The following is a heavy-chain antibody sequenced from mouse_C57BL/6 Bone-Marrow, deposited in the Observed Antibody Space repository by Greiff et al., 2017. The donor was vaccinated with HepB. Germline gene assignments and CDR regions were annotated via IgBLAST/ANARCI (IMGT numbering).Heavy chain of an antibody. CDR1: GYTFTSYW. Sequence: VQLQQPGAELVRPGSSVKLSCKASGYTFTSYWMHWVKQRPIQGLEWIGNIDPSDSETHYNQKFKDKATLTVDKSSSTAYMQLSSLTSEDSAVYYCVRKGHYGSSYPYFDYWGQGTTLTVSS. CDR2: IDPSDSET. J-gene: IGHJ2*01. V-gene: IGHV1-52*01. D-gene: IGHD1-1*01. CDR3: VRKGHYGSSYPYFDY.